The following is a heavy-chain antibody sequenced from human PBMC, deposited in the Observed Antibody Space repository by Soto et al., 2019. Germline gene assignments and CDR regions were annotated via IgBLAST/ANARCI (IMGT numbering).Heavy chain of an antibody. Sequence: GGSLRLSCAASGFTFSDYYMSWIRQAPGKGLEWVSYISSSSSYTNYADSVKGRFTISRDNAKNSLYLQMNSLRAEDTAVYYCARRSYYYDSSGYYYHFDYWGQGTLVTVSS. CDR1: GFTFSDYY. V-gene: IGHV3-11*03. CDR2: ISSSSSYT. D-gene: IGHD3-22*01. J-gene: IGHJ4*02. CDR3: ARRSYYYDSSGYYYHFDY.